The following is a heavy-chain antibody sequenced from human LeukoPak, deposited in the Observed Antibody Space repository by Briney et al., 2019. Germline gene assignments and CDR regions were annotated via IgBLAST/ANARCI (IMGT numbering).Heavy chain of an antibody. CDR1: GFTFDDYA. CDR2: ISWNSGSI. Sequence: GGSLRLSCTVSGFTFDDYAMHWVRQAPGKGLEWVSGISWNSGSIGYADSVKGRFTISRGNAKNSLYLQMNSLRAEDTALYYCAKDMGWQLKYFQHWGQGTLVTVSS. V-gene: IGHV3-9*01. CDR3: AKDMGWQLKYFQH. J-gene: IGHJ1*01. D-gene: IGHD1-26*01.